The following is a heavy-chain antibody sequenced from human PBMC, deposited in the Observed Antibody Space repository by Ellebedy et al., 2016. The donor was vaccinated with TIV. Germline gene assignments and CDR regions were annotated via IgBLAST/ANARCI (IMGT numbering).Heavy chain of an antibody. CDR1: GFSLSTSGMS. D-gene: IGHD2/OR15-2a*01. CDR3: ARSSMVLRAFDF. CDR2: IDWEDDK. J-gene: IGHJ3*01. Sequence: SGPTLVKPTQTLTLTCTFSGFSLSTSGMSVSWIRQPPGKALECLARIDWEDDKYYSTSLKTRLTISKDTSKNQVVLTMTNMDPVDTATYYCARSSMVLRAFDFWGQGTMVTVSS. V-gene: IGHV2-70*11.